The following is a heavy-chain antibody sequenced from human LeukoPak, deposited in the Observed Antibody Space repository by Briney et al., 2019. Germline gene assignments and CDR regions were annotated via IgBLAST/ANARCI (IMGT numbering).Heavy chain of an antibody. V-gene: IGHV3-23*01. J-gene: IGHJ4*02. Sequence: GGSLRLSCAASGFTFSNYAMNWVRQAPGKGLERVSAISGNGGVTYYGDSVKGRFTSSRDNSKNTLYLQMSSLRAEDTAVYYCAQIISSSATGYWGQGTLVTVSS. CDR2: ISGNGGVT. D-gene: IGHD3-10*01. CDR1: GFTFSNYA. CDR3: AQIISSSATGY.